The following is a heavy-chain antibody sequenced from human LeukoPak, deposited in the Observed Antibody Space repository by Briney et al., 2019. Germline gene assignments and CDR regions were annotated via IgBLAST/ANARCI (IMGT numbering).Heavy chain of an antibody. CDR2: IYTSGST. Sequence: SETLSLTCTVSGGSISSYYWSWIRQPAGKGLEWIGRIYTSGSTNYNPSLKSRVTMSVDTSKNQFSLKLSSVTAADTAVYYCARDLLLFCSSTSCYTGNDAFDIWGQGTMVTVSS. D-gene: IGHD2-2*02. J-gene: IGHJ3*02. V-gene: IGHV4-4*07. CDR1: GGSISSYY. CDR3: ARDLLLFCSSTSCYTGNDAFDI.